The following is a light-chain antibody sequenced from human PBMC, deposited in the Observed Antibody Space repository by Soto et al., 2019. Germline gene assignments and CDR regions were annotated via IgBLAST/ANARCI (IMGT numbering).Light chain of an antibody. J-gene: IGLJ2*01. CDR1: SSDVGGYNY. Sequence: QSDLTQPASVSGSPGQSITISCTGTSSDVGGYNYVSWYQQHPGKAPKLMIYEVSNRPSGVSNRFSGSKSGNTASLTISGLQAEDEADYYCSSYTSSSTGPNVVFGGGTKVTVL. V-gene: IGLV2-14*01. CDR2: EVS. CDR3: SSYTSSSTGPNVV.